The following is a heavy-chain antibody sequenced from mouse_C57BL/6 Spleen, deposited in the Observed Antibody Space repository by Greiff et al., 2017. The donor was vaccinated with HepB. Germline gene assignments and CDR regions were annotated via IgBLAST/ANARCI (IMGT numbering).Heavy chain of an antibody. CDR1: GFTFSDYG. D-gene: IGHD1-1*01. Sequence: EVKLVESGGGLVKPGGSLKLSCAASGFTFSDYGMHWVRQAPEKGLEWVAYISSGSSTIYYADTVKGRFTISRDNAKNTLFLQMTSLRSEDTAMYYCAKGGSGSIYLYYFDYWGQGTTLTVSS. CDR2: ISSGSSTI. J-gene: IGHJ2*01. V-gene: IGHV5-17*01. CDR3: AKGGSGSIYLYYFDY.